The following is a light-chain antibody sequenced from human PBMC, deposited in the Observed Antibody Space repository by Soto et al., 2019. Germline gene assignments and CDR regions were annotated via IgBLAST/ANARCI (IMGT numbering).Light chain of an antibody. CDR2: DAS. V-gene: IGKV1-33*01. Sequence: DIQMTQSPSSLSACVGDRVTITCQASQDISKFLNWYQLKPGKAPRLLIFDASSVETGVPSRFSGSGSGTHFTFTIDSLQAEDLATYYCQQYQDLPLTFGGGTTVEI. CDR3: QQYQDLPLT. CDR1: QDISKF. J-gene: IGKJ4*01.